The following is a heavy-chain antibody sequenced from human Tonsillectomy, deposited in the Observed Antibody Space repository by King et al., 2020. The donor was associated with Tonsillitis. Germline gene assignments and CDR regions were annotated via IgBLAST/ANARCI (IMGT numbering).Heavy chain of an antibody. CDR2: IYYSGTT. CDR1: GGSISSGDYY. CDR3: ARIQRRDGYNFDY. V-gene: IGHV4-30-4*01. J-gene: IGHJ4*02. Sequence: VQLQESGPGLVKPSQTLSLTCTVSGGSISSGDYYWSWVRQPPGKGLEWIGYIYYSGTTYSNPSLTSRVSISLDTYNNQFSLKLRSVTAADTAVYYCARIQRRDGYNFDYWGQGTLVTVSS. D-gene: IGHD5-24*01.